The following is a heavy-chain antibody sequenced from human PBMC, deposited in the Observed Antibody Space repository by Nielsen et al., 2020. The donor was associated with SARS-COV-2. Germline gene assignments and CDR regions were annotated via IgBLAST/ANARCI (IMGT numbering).Heavy chain of an antibody. J-gene: IGHJ5*02. CDR1: GGSISSYY. CDR2: IYYSGST. D-gene: IGHD2-2*02. V-gene: IGHV4-59*06. Sequence: SETLSLTCTVSGGSISSYYWNWIRQHPGKGLEWIGNIYYSGSTFYNPSVKSHFTMSLDTSKNQFSLNLTSVTAADTAVYYCARDSTAAIGGAWFDPWGQGTLVTVSS. CDR3: ARDSTAAIGGAWFDP.